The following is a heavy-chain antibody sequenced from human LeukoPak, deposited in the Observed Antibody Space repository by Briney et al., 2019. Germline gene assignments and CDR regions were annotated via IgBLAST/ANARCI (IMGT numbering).Heavy chain of an antibody. Sequence: ASVKVSFKASGYTFTSYGISWVRQAPGQGLVWMGWISAYNGNTNYAQKLQGRVTMTTDTSTSTAYMELRSLRSDDAAVYYCARDEGYSGSSDYWGQGTLVTVSS. CDR3: ARDEGYSGSSDY. CDR1: GYTFTSYG. CDR2: ISAYNGNT. V-gene: IGHV1-18*01. J-gene: IGHJ4*02. D-gene: IGHD5-12*01.